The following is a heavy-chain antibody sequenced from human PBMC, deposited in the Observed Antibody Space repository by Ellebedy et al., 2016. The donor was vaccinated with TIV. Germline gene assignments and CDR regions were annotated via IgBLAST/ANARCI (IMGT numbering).Heavy chain of an antibody. V-gene: IGHV3-74*01. CDR2: IHSDGSRI. CDR3: AKVMAVVTANPYDY. D-gene: IGHD2-21*02. CDR1: GFTFSDNW. Sequence: GESLKISXAASGFTFSDNWMHWVRQAPGKGLVWVSRIHSDGSRISYADSVKGRFTISRDNAQNTLYLLMNSLRAEDTAVYYCAKVMAVVTANPYDYWGQGTLVTVSS. J-gene: IGHJ4*02.